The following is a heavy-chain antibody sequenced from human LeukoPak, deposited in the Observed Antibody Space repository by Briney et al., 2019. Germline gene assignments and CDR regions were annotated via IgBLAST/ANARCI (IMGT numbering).Heavy chain of an antibody. CDR1: GGXISNYF. V-gene: IGHV4-59*08. CDR2: IYYTGST. D-gene: IGHD3-3*01. J-gene: IGHJ4*02. CDR3: ARSLRFLEWSHPN. Sequence: SGTLSLTCTVSGGXISNYFCSWIRQPPGKGLEWIGYIYYTGSTNYNPSLKSRVTISVGTSKNQFSLKLSSVTAADTAVYFCARSLRFLEWSHPNWGQGTLVTVSS.